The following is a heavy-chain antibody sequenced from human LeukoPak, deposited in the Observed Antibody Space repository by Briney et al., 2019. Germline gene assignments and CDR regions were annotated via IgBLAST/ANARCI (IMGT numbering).Heavy chain of an antibody. Sequence: GGSLRLSCAASGFSFISYGMHWVRQAPGKGLEGVGVISDDGRNKKYADSVKGRFTISRDNSKDTLYLQMNSLRDEDTAVYYCAKRPSDYGDYVTYFDYWGQGTLVTVSS. CDR1: GFSFISYG. D-gene: IGHD4-17*01. V-gene: IGHV3-30*18. CDR2: ISDDGRNK. CDR3: AKRPSDYGDYVTYFDY. J-gene: IGHJ4*02.